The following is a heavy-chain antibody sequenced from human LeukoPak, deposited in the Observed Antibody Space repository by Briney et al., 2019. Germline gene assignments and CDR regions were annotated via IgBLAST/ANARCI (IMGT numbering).Heavy chain of an antibody. V-gene: IGHV3-21*01. CDR3: ARDPEGYYYGSGKPYYYGMDV. D-gene: IGHD3-10*01. J-gene: IGHJ6*02. CDR1: GFSFGDYA. Sequence: GGSLRLSCTTSGFSFGDYAMSWVRQAPGKGLEWVSSISGSSAYIYYADSVKGRFTISRDNAKNSLYLQMNSLRAEDTATYYCARDPEGYYYGSGKPYYYGMDVWGQGTTVSVSS. CDR2: ISGSSAYI.